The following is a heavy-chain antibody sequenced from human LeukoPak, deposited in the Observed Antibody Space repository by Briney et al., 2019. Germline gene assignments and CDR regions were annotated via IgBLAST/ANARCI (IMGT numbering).Heavy chain of an antibody. CDR2: IQYDGDDK. J-gene: IGHJ6*03. D-gene: IGHD3-3*01. V-gene: IGHV3-30*02. Sequence: PGGSLRLSCAASGFTFSTYGMHWVRQAPGKGLEWVSFIQYDGDDKFYADSVKGRFTISRDNSKNTLYLQMNSLRAEDTAVYYCAKGSVYYDFWSGAPDWSYMDVWGKGTTVTVSS. CDR1: GFTFSTYG. CDR3: AKGSVYYDFWSGAPDWSYMDV.